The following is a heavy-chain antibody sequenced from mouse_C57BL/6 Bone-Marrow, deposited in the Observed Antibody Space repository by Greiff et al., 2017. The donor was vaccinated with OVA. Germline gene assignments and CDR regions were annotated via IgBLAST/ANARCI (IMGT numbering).Heavy chain of an antibody. CDR1: GYSITSGYY. V-gene: IGHV3-6*01. Sequence: EVQRVESGPGLVKPSQSLSLTCSVTGYSITSGYYWNWIRQFPGNKLEWMGYISYDGSNNYNPSLKNRISITRDTSKNQFFLKLNSVTTEDTATYYCARGEEGFDYWGQGTTLTVSS. CDR3: ARGEEGFDY. CDR2: ISYDGSN. J-gene: IGHJ2*01.